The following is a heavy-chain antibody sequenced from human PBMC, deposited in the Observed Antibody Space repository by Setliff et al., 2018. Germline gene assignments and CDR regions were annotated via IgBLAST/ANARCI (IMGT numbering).Heavy chain of an antibody. Sequence: SETLSLTCAVYGGSFSGYYWSWIRQPPGKGLEWIGEINHRGSTYYNPSLKSRVTTLVDTSKNHFSLKLSSVTAADTAVYYCARQTGEQLVDYWGQGTLVTVS. CDR2: INHRGST. J-gene: IGHJ4*02. CDR3: ARQTGEQLVDY. V-gene: IGHV4-34*01. CDR1: GGSFSGYY. D-gene: IGHD6-6*01.